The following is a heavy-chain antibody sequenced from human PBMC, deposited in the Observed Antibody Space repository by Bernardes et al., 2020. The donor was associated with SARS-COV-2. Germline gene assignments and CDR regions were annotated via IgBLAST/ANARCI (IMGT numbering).Heavy chain of an antibody. CDR3: ARTRTTISTTGSPVDY. J-gene: IGHJ4*02. D-gene: IGHD1-1*01. CDR1: GYTFTGYF. V-gene: IGHV1-2*02. CDR2: INPNTGGT. Sequence: ASVQVSCKASGYTFTGYFIHWVRQAPGQRLEWMGWINPNTGGTNYVQKFQGRVTMTRDTSITTAYMELSWLGTDDTAIYYCARTRTTISTTGSPVDYCGQGTLVTGST.